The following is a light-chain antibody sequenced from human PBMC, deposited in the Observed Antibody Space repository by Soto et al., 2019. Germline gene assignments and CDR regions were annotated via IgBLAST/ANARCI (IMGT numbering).Light chain of an antibody. CDR3: QQYNSYS. CDR1: QSISSW. V-gene: IGKV1-5*01. Sequence: DNQMTQSPSTLSAAAGDRVTITCRASQSISSWLAWYQHKPGKAPKLLIYDASNLQSGVPSRFSGSGSGTEFTLTISSLQPDDFATYYCQQYNSYSFGQGTKVDIK. CDR2: DAS. J-gene: IGKJ1*01.